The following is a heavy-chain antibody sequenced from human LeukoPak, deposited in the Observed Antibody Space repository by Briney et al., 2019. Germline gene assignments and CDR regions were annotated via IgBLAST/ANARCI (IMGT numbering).Heavy chain of an antibody. Sequence: ETGGSLRLSCAASGFTFSSYSLTWVRQAPGKGLEWVSSISSSSSYIYYADSVKGRFTISRDNAKNSLYLQMNSLRAEDTAVYYCARDRGYSYGCDYWGQGTLVTVSS. V-gene: IGHV3-21*01. CDR2: ISSSSSYI. CDR3: ARDRGYSYGCDY. CDR1: GFTFSSYS. J-gene: IGHJ4*02. D-gene: IGHD5-18*01.